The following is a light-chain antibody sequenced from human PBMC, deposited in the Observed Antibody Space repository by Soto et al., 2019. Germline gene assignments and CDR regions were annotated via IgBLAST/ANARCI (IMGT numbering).Light chain of an antibody. Sequence: EVALTQSRGTLSLSPGERATRACRASQSVSNNNLAWYQQKRGQSPKLLIFGSTDRATGIPDRFSGSGSGTDFTLTISSLEPEDFAVYYCQQYGSSPPYTFGQGTKLEIK. CDR2: GST. CDR3: QQYGSSPPYT. V-gene: IGKV3-20*01. CDR1: QSVSNNN. J-gene: IGKJ2*01.